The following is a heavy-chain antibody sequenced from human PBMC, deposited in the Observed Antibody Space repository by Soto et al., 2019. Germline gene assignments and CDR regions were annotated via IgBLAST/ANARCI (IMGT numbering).Heavy chain of an antibody. J-gene: IGHJ4*02. CDR3: ARDPSHGSGSYLDY. CDR1: GFTFSDYG. D-gene: IGHD3-10*01. CDR2: IWFDGSNK. V-gene: IGHV3-33*01. Sequence: VQLVESGGGVVQPGRSLRLSCAASGFTFSDYGMHWVRQAPGKGLEWVAVIWFDGSNKYYADSVKGRFTLSRDNSKNTVYLQMNGLRAEDTGVFYCARDPSHGSGSYLDYWGQGTLVTVSS.